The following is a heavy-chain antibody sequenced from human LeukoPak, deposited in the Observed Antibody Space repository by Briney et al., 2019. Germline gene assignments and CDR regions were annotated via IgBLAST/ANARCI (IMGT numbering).Heavy chain of an antibody. CDR1: GGTFSSYA. CDR3: ARDTQCYDILTGYPHY. V-gene: IGHV1-69*04. D-gene: IGHD3-9*01. CDR2: IIPILGIA. Sequence: GASVKVSCKASGGTFSSYAISWVRQAPGQGLEWMGRIIPILGIANYAQKFQGRVTITADKSTSTAYMELSSLRSEDTAVYYCARDTQCYDILTGYPHYWGQGTLVTVSS. J-gene: IGHJ4*02.